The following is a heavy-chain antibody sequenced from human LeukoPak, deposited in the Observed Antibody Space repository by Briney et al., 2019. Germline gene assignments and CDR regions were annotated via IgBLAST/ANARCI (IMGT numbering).Heavy chain of an antibody. Sequence: SAPLSLTCDVSGVSIRSYYWSWIRQPPGKGLEWIGYGYYGGGTKYNSSLKSRITISLDTSKNQFSLKLHSVTAADTAVYYCATLGDFDYWGQGALVTVSS. D-gene: IGHD3-16*01. CDR3: ATLGDFDY. V-gene: IGHV4-59*01. CDR2: GYYGGGT. J-gene: IGHJ4*02. CDR1: GVSIRSYY.